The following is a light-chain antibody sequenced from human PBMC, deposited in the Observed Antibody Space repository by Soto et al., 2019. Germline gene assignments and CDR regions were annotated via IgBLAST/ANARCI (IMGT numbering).Light chain of an antibody. CDR2: AAS. CDR1: QSISSSF. V-gene: IGKV3-20*01. J-gene: IGKJ2*01. Sequence: EIVLTQSPGTLSLSPGDKATLSCRASQSISSSFLSWYQQKSGQAPRLLIYAASSRATGVPDRFSGGGSGTDFTITIRRLEPEDFAVYYCQQYGGSPPYTFGQGTRLEI. CDR3: QQYGGSPPYT.